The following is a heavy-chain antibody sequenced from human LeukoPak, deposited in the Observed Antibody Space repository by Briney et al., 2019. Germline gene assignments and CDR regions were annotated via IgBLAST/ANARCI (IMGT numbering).Heavy chain of an antibody. CDR3: ARMRQDIVVVPAAISGYYYYGMDV. Sequence: GASVKVSCKASGNTFSRYYFHWVRQAPGQGLDWMGIITPTTGGANYAQKFQGRVAMTRDTSTSTVYMELSSLTSGDTAVYYCARMRQDIVVVPAAISGYYYYGMDVWGQGTTVTVSS. J-gene: IGHJ6*02. V-gene: IGHV1-46*01. D-gene: IGHD2-2*01. CDR1: GNTFSRYY. CDR2: ITPTTGGA.